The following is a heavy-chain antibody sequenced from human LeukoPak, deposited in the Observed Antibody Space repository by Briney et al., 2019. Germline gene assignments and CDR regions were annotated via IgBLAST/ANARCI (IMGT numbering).Heavy chain of an antibody. V-gene: IGHV3-30*02. J-gene: IGHJ4*02. CDR3: AYYDSSGYYFYFDY. Sequence: GGSLRLSCAASGFTFSSYGMHWVRQAPGKGLEWVAFIRYDGSNKYYADSVKGRFTISRDNSKNTLYLQMNSLRAEDTAVYYCAYYDSSGYYFYFDYWGQGTLVTVSS. CDR1: GFTFSSYG. D-gene: IGHD3-22*01. CDR2: IRYDGSNK.